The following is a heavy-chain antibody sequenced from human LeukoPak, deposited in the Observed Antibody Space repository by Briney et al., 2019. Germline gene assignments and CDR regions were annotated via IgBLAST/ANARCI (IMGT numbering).Heavy chain of an antibody. V-gene: IGHV3-21*01. CDR1: GFTFSSYS. CDR2: ISSSSSYI. D-gene: IGHD2-15*01. Sequence: GGSLRLSCAASGFTFSSYSMNWVRQAPGKGLEWVSSISSSSSYIYYADSVKGRFTMSRDNAKNSLYLQISSLRAEDTAVYYCARVSCTGGSCNFFFDYWGQGTLVTVSS. J-gene: IGHJ4*02. CDR3: ARVSCTGGSCNFFFDY.